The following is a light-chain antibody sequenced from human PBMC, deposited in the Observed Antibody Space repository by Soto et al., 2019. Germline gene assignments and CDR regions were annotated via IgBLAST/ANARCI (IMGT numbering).Light chain of an antibody. CDR3: TSSTSSRTWV. V-gene: IGLV2-18*02. Sequence: QSALTQPPSVSGSPGQSVTISCTGTSSDVGSYNRVSWYQQPPGTAPKLMIYEVTNRPSGVPNLFSASTSGNTASLAISGLPAEDADYYYCTSSTSSRTWVFGGGTQLTVL. J-gene: IGLJ3*02. CDR1: SSDVGSYNR. CDR2: EVT.